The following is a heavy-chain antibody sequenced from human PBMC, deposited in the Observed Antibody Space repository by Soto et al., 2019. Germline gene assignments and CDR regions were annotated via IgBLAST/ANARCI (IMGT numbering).Heavy chain of an antibody. D-gene: IGHD6-19*01. J-gene: IGHJ4*02. CDR1: GSTFTSYA. CDR2: INAGNGNT. V-gene: IGHV1-3*01. Sequence: GASVKAFCKAPGSTFTSYAMHWVLQPPGQRLEWMGWINAGNGNTKYSQKFQGRVTIARYTSASTAYMELSSLRSEDTAVYYCARVGGWYVPDYWGQGTLVTVSS. CDR3: ARVGGWYVPDY.